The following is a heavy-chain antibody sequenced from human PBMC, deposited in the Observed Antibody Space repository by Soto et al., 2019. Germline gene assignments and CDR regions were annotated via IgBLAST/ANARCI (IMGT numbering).Heavy chain of an antibody. CDR1: GGSISSSNW. D-gene: IGHD2-15*01. J-gene: IGHJ4*02. V-gene: IGHV4-4*02. Sequence: PSETLSLTCAVSGGSISSSNWWSWVRQPPGKGLEWIGEIYYSGSTYYNPSLKSRVTTSVDTSKNQFSLKLSSVTAADTAVYYCARVADCSGGRCYFSVDYWGQGTLVTVSS. CDR2: IYYSGST. CDR3: ARVADCSGGRCYFSVDY.